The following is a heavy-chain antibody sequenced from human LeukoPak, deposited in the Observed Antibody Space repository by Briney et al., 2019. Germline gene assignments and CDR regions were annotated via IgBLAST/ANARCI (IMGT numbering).Heavy chain of an antibody. CDR3: TRDSGTYNWFDP. Sequence: GGSLRLSCVASGFTFSDSAMHWVRQSSGKGLEWIGHMDKETNLYATALAASVKGRFTVSRDDSKNTAYLHMNSLKTEDTALYYCTRDSGTYNWFDPWGQGTLVTVSS. D-gene: IGHD1-26*01. CDR1: GFTFSDSA. V-gene: IGHV3-73*01. CDR2: MDKETNLYAT. J-gene: IGHJ5*02.